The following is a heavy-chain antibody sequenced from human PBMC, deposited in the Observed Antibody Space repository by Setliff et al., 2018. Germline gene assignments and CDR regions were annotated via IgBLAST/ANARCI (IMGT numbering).Heavy chain of an antibody. CDR2: IKEDGSEK. D-gene: IGHD4-17*01. V-gene: IGHV3-7*01. CDR1: EFIFSRYG. CDR3: ARLRKDYGDYYYFDY. Sequence: GGSLRLXXXXXEFIFSRYGVRWVRQAPGKGLEWGANIKEDGSEKYYVDSVKGRFTISRDNAKNSLYLQMNSLRAEDTAVYYCARLRKDYGDYYYFDYWGQGTLVTVSS. J-gene: IGHJ4*02.